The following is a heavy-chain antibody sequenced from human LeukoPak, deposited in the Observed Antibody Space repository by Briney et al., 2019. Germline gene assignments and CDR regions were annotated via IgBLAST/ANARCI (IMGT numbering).Heavy chain of an antibody. Sequence: PGGSLRLSCAASGFTFSSYWMHWVRHAPGKGLVWVSRISSDGSSTSYADSVKGRFTISRDNAKNTLYLQMNSLRAEDTAVYYCARSIVAAGNFDYWGQGTLVTVSS. CDR3: ARSIVAAGNFDY. V-gene: IGHV3-74*01. CDR1: GFTFSSYW. CDR2: ISSDGSST. D-gene: IGHD6-13*01. J-gene: IGHJ4*02.